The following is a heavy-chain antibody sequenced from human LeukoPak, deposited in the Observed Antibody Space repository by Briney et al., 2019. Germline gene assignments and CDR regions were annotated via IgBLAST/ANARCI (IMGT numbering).Heavy chain of an antibody. Sequence: SVKVSSKASGGTFSIYAISWVRQAPGQGLEWMGGIIPIFGTANYAQKFQGRVTITTDESTSTAYMELSSLRSEDTAVYYCARGSIFGVANYYYYYYMDVWGKGTTVTVSS. CDR2: IIPIFGTA. V-gene: IGHV1-69*05. J-gene: IGHJ6*03. CDR3: ARGSIFGVANYYYYYYMDV. CDR1: GGTFSIYA. D-gene: IGHD3-3*01.